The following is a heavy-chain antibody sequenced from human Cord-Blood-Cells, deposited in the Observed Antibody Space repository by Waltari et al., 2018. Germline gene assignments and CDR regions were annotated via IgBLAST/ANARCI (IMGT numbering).Heavy chain of an antibody. Sequence: QVQLQQWGAGLLKPSETLSLTCAVYGGSFSGYYWSWIRQPPGKGRAWIGEITHSGRTNTSPCLKSRVTISVDTSTKQFSLKLCSVNAADAAVYYCARGAVEYYYGSGSGYYYYYGMDVWGQGTTVTVSS. D-gene: IGHD3-10*01. CDR3: ARGAVEYYYGSGSGYYYYYGMDV. CDR1: GGSFSGYY. CDR2: ITHSGRT. V-gene: IGHV4-34*01. J-gene: IGHJ6*02.